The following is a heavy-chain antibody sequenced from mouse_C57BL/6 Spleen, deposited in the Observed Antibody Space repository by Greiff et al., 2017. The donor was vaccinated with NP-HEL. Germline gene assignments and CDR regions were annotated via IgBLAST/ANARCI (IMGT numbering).Heavy chain of an antibody. Sequence: LVESGAELVKPGASVKISCKASGYAFSSYWMNWVKQRPGKGLEWIGQIYPGDGDTKYNGKFKGKATLTADKSSSTAYMQLSSLTSEDSAVYFCARMGANWDLDYWGQGTTLTVSS. V-gene: IGHV1-80*01. D-gene: IGHD4-1*01. CDR1: GYAFSSYW. J-gene: IGHJ2*01. CDR2: IYPGDGDT. CDR3: ARMGANWDLDY.